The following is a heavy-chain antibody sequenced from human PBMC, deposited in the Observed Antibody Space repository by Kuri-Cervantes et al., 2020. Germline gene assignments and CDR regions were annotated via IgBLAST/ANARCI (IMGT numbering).Heavy chain of an antibody. D-gene: IGHD3-10*01. CDR3: HLGTPKPSDY. J-gene: IGHJ4*02. V-gene: IGHV3-23*01. CDR1: GFTFSSYA. Sequence: GESLKISCAASGFTFSSYAMSWVRQAPGKGLEWVSAISGSGGSTYYADSVKGLFTISRDNTKNSLYLQMKSLRAEDTAVYYCHLGTPKPSDYWGQGTLVTVSS. CDR2: ISGSGGST.